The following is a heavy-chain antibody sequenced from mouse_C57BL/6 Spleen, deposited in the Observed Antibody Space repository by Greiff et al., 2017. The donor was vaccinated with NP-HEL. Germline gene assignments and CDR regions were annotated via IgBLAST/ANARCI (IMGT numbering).Heavy chain of an antibody. CDR2: IDPSDSYT. CDR1: GYTFTSYW. D-gene: IGHD4-1*01. V-gene: IGHV1-69*01. J-gene: IGHJ4*01. Sequence: QVQLQQPGAELVMPGASVKLSCKASGYTFTSYWMHWVKQRPGQGLEWIGEIDPSDSYTTYNQKFKGKSTLTVDKSSSTAYMQLSSLTSEDSAVYYCARWGTGTRAMDYWGQGTSVTVSS. CDR3: ARWGTGTRAMDY.